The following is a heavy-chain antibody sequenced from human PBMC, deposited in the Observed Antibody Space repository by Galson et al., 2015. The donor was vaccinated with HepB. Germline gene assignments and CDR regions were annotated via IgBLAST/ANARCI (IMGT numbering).Heavy chain of an antibody. J-gene: IGHJ4*02. CDR3: AKDPAGRFVVNYRGYYFDD. CDR1: GFTFSNYG. D-gene: IGHD1-7*01. V-gene: IGHV3-30*18. Sequence: SLRLSCVASGFTFSNYGMHWVRQAPGKGLEWVALVSHDGSYKSYAESVKGRFTSFRDNSKGTLYLQMNSLRPEDTAVYYCAKDPAGRFVVNYRGYYFDDWGQGTLVTVSS. CDR2: VSHDGSYK.